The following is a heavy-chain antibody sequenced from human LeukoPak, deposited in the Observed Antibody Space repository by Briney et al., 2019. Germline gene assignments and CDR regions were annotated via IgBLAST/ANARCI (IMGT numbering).Heavy chain of an antibody. Sequence: ASVKVSCKASGYTFTSYGISWVRQAPGQGLEWMGWISAYNGNTNYAQKLQGRVTMTTDTSTSTAYMELRSLRSDDTAVYYCAREEGLLVVRDGPPTNWFDPWGQGTLVTVSS. CDR2: ISAYNGNT. CDR1: GYTFTSYG. CDR3: AREEGLLVVRDGPPTNWFDP. J-gene: IGHJ5*02. D-gene: IGHD3-10*01. V-gene: IGHV1-18*01.